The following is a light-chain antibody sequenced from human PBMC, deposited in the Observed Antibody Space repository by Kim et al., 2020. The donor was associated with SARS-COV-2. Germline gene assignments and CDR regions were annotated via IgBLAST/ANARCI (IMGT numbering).Light chain of an antibody. CDR3: HSLRDRPLTF. CDR1: QSVTTS. J-gene: IGKJ4*01. Sequence: EIVLTQSPATLSLSPGERATLSCRASQSVTTSLAWYQQKPGQPPSLLIYDASNRATGVPARFSGSGSGKDFTLTISSREPKDFAVYYCHSLRDRPLTFVGG. V-gene: IGKV3-11*01. CDR2: DAS.